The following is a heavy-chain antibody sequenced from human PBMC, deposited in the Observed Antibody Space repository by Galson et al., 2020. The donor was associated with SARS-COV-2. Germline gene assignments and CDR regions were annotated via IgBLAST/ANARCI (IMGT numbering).Heavy chain of an antibody. CDR1: GYTFTSYD. J-gene: IGHJ4*02. D-gene: IGHD5-12*01. V-gene: IGHV1-8*01. CDR3: ARAVRGKRWLQYYYVDY. Sequence: ASVKVSCKASGYTFTSYDINWVRQATGQGLEWMGWMNPNSGNTGYAQKFQGRVTMTRDTSISTAYMELSSLRSEDTAVYYCARAVRGKRWLQYYYVDYWGQGTLVTVSS. CDR2: MNPNSGNT.